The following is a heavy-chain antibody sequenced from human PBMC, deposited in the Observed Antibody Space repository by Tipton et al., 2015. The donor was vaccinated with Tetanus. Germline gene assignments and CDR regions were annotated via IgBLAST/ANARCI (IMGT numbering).Heavy chain of an antibody. Sequence: LRLSCSVSGDSGSRHYWSWIRQPPGKALEWIGDIFYSGNSISNPSFRSRVTMSVDTSRTLFSLTLIAVTAADTAVYFCARGLIDDFLGSRIYFDSWGPGTLATVSS. CDR2: IFYSGNS. D-gene: IGHD2-8*01. V-gene: IGHV4-59*02. CDR1: GDSGSRHY. J-gene: IGHJ4*02. CDR3: ARGLIDDFLGSRIYFDS.